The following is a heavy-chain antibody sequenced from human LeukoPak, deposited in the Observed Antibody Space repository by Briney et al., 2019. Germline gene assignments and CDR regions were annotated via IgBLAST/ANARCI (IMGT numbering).Heavy chain of an antibody. CDR3: ARRSVYAPYYFDY. D-gene: IGHD2-8*01. CDR1: GFTFSSYA. CDR2: LSGSGVST. J-gene: IGHJ4*02. Sequence: GGSLRLSCKASGFTFSSYAMSWVRQAPGKGLEWVSALSGSGVSTYNTDLVKGRFTISRDTSKNTLYVQMNSLRAEDTAVYYCARRSVYAPYYFDYWGQGTLVTVSS. V-gene: IGHV3-23*01.